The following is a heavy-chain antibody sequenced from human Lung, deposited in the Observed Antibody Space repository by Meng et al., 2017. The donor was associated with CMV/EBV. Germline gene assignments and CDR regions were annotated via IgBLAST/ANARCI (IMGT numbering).Heavy chain of an antibody. D-gene: IGHD3-22*01. CDR1: GGSISSSSYY. V-gene: IGHV4-39*01. CDR2: IYYSGST. CDR3: ARQGSVYYYDSSGQSPDY. Sequence: SQXXSLTXTVSGGSISSSSYYWGWIRQPPGKGLEWIGSIYYSGSTYYNPSLKSRVTISVDTSKNQFSLKLSSVTAADTAVYYCARQGSVYYYDSSGQSPDYWXQETLVTVSS. J-gene: IGHJ4*02.